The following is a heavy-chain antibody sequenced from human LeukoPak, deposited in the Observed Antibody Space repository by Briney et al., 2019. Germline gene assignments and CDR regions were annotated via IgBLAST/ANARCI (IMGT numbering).Heavy chain of an antibody. J-gene: IGHJ4*02. V-gene: IGHV3-30*02. D-gene: IGHD2-21*01. CDR3: AKDGVAYCGGDCYSDY. CDR2: IRYDGSNK. CDR1: GFTFSSYG. Sequence: GGSLRLSCAASGFTFSSYGMHWVRQAPGKGLEWVAFIRYDGSNKYYADSVKGRFTISRDNSKNTLYLQMNSLRAEDTAVYYCAKDGVAYCGGDCYSDYWGQGTQVTVSS.